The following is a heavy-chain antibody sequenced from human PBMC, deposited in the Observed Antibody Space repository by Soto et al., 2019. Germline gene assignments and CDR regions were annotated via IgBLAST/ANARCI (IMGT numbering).Heavy chain of an antibody. CDR3: ARAPMVLTRSYFDS. J-gene: IGHJ4*02. CDR1: DGSISTFY. V-gene: IGHV4-59*01. D-gene: IGHD2-8*01. Sequence: SDTQSLTCTVCDGSISTFYWSWIWQTPGKGLEWIGYISSSGNTNYNPSLKSRVSISVDTSKNQFSLNLTSVTAADTAVYYCARAPMVLTRSYFDSWGQGTPVTVS. CDR2: ISSSGNT.